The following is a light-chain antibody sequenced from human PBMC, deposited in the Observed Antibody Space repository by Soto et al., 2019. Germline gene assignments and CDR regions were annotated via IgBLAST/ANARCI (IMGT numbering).Light chain of an antibody. Sequence: DIVMTQSPDSLAVSLGERATINCKSSQNVLSSSNNKNYLAWYQQKPRQPPKLLIYWASTRESGVPDRFSGSGSATDFTLTISSLQAEDVAVYYCQQHYASPFTFGPGTKVEVK. CDR3: QQHYASPFT. CDR1: QNVLSSSNNKNY. V-gene: IGKV4-1*01. J-gene: IGKJ3*01. CDR2: WAS.